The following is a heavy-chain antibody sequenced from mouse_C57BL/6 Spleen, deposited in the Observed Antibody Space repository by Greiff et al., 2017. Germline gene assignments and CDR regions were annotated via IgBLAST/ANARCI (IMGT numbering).Heavy chain of an antibody. CDR2: IYPGNSDT. V-gene: IGHV1-5*01. CDR1: GYTFTSYW. CDR3: TIYYYGSSFYFDY. J-gene: IGHJ2*01. Sequence: VQLKESGTVLARPGASVKMSCKTSGYTFTSYWMHWVKPRPGQGLEWIGAIYPGNSDTSYNPKFKGKAKLTAVTSASTAYMELSSLTNEDSAVYYCTIYYYGSSFYFDYWGQGTTLSVSS. D-gene: IGHD1-1*01.